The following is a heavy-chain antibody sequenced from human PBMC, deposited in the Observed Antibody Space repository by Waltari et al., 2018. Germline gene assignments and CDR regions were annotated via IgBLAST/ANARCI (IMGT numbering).Heavy chain of an antibody. V-gene: IGHV3-30*18. CDR2: RSYDGSNK. J-gene: IGHJ3*02. D-gene: IGHD6-13*01. CDR1: GFTFSSYG. CDR3: AKDRRYISSWSTVFDI. Sequence: QVQLVESGGGVVQPGRSLRLSCAASGFTFSSYGMHWVRQAPGKGLEWVAVRSYDGSNKYYADSVKGRFTISRDNSKNTLYLQMNSLRAGDTAVYYCAKDRRYISSWSTVFDIWGQGTMVTVSS.